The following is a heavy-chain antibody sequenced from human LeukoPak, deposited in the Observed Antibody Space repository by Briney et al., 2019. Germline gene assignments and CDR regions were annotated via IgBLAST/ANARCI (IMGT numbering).Heavy chain of an antibody. CDR2: IYYSGST. D-gene: IGHD4-23*01. CDR1: GGSISTYY. CDR3: ARDTQAGDDYGGNSAFDI. Sequence: TSETLSLTCTVSGGSISTYYWSWIRQPPGKGLEWISYIYYSGSTNYNPSLKSRVTISVDTSKNQFSLKLSSVTAADTAVYYCARDTQAGDDYGGNSAFDIWGQGTMVTVSS. J-gene: IGHJ3*02. V-gene: IGHV4-59*01.